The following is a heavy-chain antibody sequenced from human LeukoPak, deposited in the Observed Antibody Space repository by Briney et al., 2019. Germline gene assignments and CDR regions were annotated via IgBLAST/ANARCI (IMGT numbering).Heavy chain of an antibody. J-gene: IGHJ6*03. Sequence: GGPLRLSCAASGFGFFRYAMLGVRQASGKALAWVSSVSRRSDTTYYADSLKGRVTISRDNSKNTLYLQINSLRGEDTAVYYCAKTDSGYVKGYYSFYYMDVWGKGTTVTVSS. CDR1: GFGFFRYA. CDR2: VSRRSDTT. CDR3: AKTDSGYVKGYYSFYYMDV. D-gene: IGHD5-12*01. V-gene: IGHV3-23*01.